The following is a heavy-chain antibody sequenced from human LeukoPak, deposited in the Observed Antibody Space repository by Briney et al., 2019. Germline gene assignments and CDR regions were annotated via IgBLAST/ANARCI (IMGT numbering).Heavy chain of an antibody. Sequence: GGSLRLSYAASGFTFDDYAMHWVRQAPRKGLEWVSYIPWNSGTIAYADSVKGRFTISRDNSKNTLYLQMNSLRGEDTAVYYCAKVGSCSSTSCYTGVMVVWGQGATVTVSS. CDR2: IPWNSGTI. J-gene: IGHJ6*02. V-gene: IGHV3-9*01. CDR3: AKVGSCSSTSCYTGVMVV. D-gene: IGHD2-2*02. CDR1: GFTFDDYA.